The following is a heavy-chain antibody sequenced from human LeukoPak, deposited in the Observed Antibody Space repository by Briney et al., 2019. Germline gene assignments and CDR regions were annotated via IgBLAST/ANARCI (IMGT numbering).Heavy chain of an antibody. CDR2: IKSDGTYT. CDR3: ARDAEDSSGWSFDY. V-gene: IGHV3-74*01. J-gene: IGHJ4*01. D-gene: IGHD6-19*01. Sequence: GGSLRLSCAASGFTFNCAMSWVRQAPGKGPVWVSRIKSDGTYTSYADSVKGRFTISRDNAKNTLFLQMSNLRAEDTAFYYCARDAEDSSGWSFDYWGHGTLVTVSS. CDR1: GFTFNCA.